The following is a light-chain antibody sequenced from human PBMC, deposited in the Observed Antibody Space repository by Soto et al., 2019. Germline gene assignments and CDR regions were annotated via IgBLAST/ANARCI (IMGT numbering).Light chain of an antibody. CDR2: AAS. V-gene: IGKV1-39*01. CDR1: QSISSY. Sequence: DIQMTQSPSSLSASVGDRVTITCRASQSISSYLNWYQQKPGKAPKLLIYAASSLQSGVPSRFSGSGSGTDFTLTIRSLQPEDFATYYCQQSYSTPQPFGQGTKVEIK. J-gene: IGKJ1*01. CDR3: QQSYSTPQP.